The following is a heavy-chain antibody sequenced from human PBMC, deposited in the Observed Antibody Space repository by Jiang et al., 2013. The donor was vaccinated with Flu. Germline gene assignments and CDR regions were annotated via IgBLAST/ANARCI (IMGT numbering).Heavy chain of an antibody. CDR1: GGTFSSYA. V-gene: IGHV1-69*01. J-gene: IGHJ3*02. CDR3: ARDPYRSSGWYGVGYGDI. D-gene: IGHD6-19*01. CDR2: IIPIFGTA. Sequence: SVKVSCKASGGTFSSYAISWVRQAPGQGLEWMGGIIPIFGTANYAQKFQGRVTITADESTSTAYMELSSLRSEDTAVYYCARDPYRSSGWYGVGYGDIWGQGTMVTVSS.